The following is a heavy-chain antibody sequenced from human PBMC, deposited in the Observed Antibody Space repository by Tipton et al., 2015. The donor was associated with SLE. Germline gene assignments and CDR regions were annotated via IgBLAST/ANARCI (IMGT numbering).Heavy chain of an antibody. V-gene: IGHV5-51*01. J-gene: IGHJ3*02. D-gene: IGHD1-14*01. Sequence: QLVQSGAEVKKPGASVKVSCKASGYTFTSYGIGWVRQMPGKGLEWMGIIYPGDSDTRYSPSFQGQVTISADKSISTAYLQWSSLKASDTAMYYCARARSGTPDAFDIWGQGTMVTVSS. CDR3: ARARSGTPDAFDI. CDR2: IYPGDSDT. CDR1: GYTFTSYG.